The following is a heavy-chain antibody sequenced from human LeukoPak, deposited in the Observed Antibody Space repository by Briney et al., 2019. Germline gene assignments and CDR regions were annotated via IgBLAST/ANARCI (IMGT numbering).Heavy chain of an antibody. CDR3: ASMTGYSSGWPDY. CDR2: ISSSGSTI. J-gene: IGHJ4*02. Sequence: GGSLRLSCAASGLTFSSYEMNWVRQAPGKGLEWVSYISSSGSTIYYADSVKGRFTISRDNAKNSLYLQMNSLRAEDTAVYNHASMTGYSSGWPDYWGEGTLVTVST. D-gene: IGHD6-19*01. V-gene: IGHV3-48*03. CDR1: GLTFSSYE.